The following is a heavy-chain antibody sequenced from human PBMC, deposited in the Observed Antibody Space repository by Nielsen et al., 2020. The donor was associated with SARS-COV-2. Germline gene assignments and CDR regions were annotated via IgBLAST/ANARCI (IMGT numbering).Heavy chain of an antibody. Sequence: GESLKISCAASGFTFSSYSMNWVRQAPGKGLEWVSSISSSSSYIYYADSVKGRFTISRDNAKNTLYLQMNSLRAEDTAVYYCAKGTVGATLDYWGQGTLVTVSS. CDR3: AKGTVGATLDY. CDR1: GFTFSSYS. D-gene: IGHD1-26*01. J-gene: IGHJ4*02. CDR2: ISSSSSYI. V-gene: IGHV3-21*01.